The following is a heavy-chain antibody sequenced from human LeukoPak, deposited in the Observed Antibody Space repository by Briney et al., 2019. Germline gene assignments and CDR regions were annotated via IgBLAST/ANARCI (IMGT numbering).Heavy chain of an antibody. Sequence: GRSLRLSCAASGFSFSSYAMHWVRQAPGKGLEWVAVISYDGSNQYYTDSVKGRFTISRDNSKNTLYLQMNSLRAKDTAVYYCARSFGGSYPHFDYWGQGALVTVSS. V-gene: IGHV3-30*04. CDR1: GFSFSSYA. J-gene: IGHJ4*02. CDR2: ISYDGSNQ. D-gene: IGHD1-26*01. CDR3: ARSFGGSYPHFDY.